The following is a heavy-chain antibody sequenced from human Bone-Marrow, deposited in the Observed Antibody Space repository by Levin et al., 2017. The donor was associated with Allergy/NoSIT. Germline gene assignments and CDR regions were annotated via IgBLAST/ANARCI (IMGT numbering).Heavy chain of an antibody. CDR2: ISGSGGSP. CDR1: GFTFNNYA. Sequence: LSLTCVASGFTFNNYAMSWVRQAPGKGLEWVSGISGSGGSPYYADSVKGRFTISRDNSKNTLYLQMDSLRAEDTAVYYCGKDDYYDFWTGYLGDWGQGTLVTVSS. D-gene: IGHD3-3*01. V-gene: IGHV3-23*01. J-gene: IGHJ4*02. CDR3: GKDDYYDFWTGYLGD.